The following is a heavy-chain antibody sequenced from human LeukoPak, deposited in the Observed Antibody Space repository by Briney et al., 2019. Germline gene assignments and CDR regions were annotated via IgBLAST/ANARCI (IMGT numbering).Heavy chain of an antibody. V-gene: IGHV3-43*02. CDR2: ISGEGGST. CDR3: AKDRGSGWYYFDY. CDR1: GFTFDDYA. J-gene: IGHJ4*02. D-gene: IGHD6-19*01. Sequence: GGSLTLSCAASGFTFDDYAMLWVRHAPGKGLEWVSLISGEGGSTYYADSVEGLFTIYRHNSTNSMNLQMNSLRTEDTALYYCAKDRGSGWYYFDYWGQGTLVTVSS.